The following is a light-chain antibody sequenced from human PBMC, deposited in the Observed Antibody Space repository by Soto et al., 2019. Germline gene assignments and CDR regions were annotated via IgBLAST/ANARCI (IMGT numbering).Light chain of an antibody. CDR3: QQYNSYPWT. CDR1: QGISSA. V-gene: IGKV1-13*02. J-gene: IGKJ1*01. Sequence: AIQLTQSPSSLSASVGARVTITCRASQGISSALAWYQQKPGKAPKLLIYDASSLESGVPSRFSGSGSGTEFTLTISSLQPDDFATYYCQQYNSYPWTFGQGTKVDI. CDR2: DAS.